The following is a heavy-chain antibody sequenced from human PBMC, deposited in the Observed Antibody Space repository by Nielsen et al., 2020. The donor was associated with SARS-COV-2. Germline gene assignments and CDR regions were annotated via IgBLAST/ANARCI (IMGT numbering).Heavy chain of an antibody. J-gene: IGHJ6*03. CDR3: AREYGSGSYYNVVYYYYMDV. V-gene: IGHV1-18*01. Sequence: WVRQAPGQRLEWIGWIVVGSGNTNYAQKLQGRVTMTTDTSTSTAYMELRSLRSDDTAVYYCAREYGSGSYYNVVYYYYMDVWGKGTTVTVSS. D-gene: IGHD3-10*01. CDR2: IVVGSGNT.